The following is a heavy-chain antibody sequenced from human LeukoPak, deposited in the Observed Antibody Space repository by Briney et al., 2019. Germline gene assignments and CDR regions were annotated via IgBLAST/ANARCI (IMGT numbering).Heavy chain of an antibody. D-gene: IGHD3-22*01. CDR2: IYNSGST. V-gene: IGHV4-4*07. J-gene: IGHJ3*02. Sequence: KPSETLSLTCTVSGGSISSYYWSWIRQPAGKGLEWIGRIYNSGSTNYNPSLKSRVTMSVDTSKNQFSLKLSSVTAADTAVYYCARVRTYYYDSSGYYGAPGAFDIWGQGTMVTVSS. CDR1: GGSISSYY. CDR3: ARVRTYYYDSSGYYGAPGAFDI.